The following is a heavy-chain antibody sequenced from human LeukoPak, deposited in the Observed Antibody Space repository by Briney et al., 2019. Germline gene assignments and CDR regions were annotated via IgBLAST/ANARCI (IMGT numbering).Heavy chain of an antibody. CDR1: GSSINSVYS. J-gene: IGHJ4*02. V-gene: IGHV4-38-2*02. Sequence: SETLSLTCTVFGSSINSVYSWGWIRQPPGKGREWIGSIYHNGNTYYNSSLKSRVTISVHTSETQFSLKVSSVTAADTAVYYCASYKTYYDSSGHPLDYWGQGTLVTVSS. CDR2: IYHNGNT. D-gene: IGHD3-22*01. CDR3: ASYKTYYDSSGHPLDY.